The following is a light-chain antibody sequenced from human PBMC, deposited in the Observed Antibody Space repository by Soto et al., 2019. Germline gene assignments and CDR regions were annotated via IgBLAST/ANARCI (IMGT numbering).Light chain of an antibody. CDR2: DVS. Sequence: QSALTQPASVSGSPGQSITISCTGTSSDVGGYNYVSWYQQHPGKAPKLMIYDVSDRPSGVSIRFSGSKSGNTASLTISGLQAEDEADYYCSSYTSSSTLLFGGGTQVTVL. V-gene: IGLV2-14*01. J-gene: IGLJ2*01. CDR1: SSDVGGYNY. CDR3: SSYTSSSTLL.